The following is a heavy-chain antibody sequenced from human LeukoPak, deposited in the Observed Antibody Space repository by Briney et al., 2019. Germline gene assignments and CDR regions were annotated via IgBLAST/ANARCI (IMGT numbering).Heavy chain of an antibody. J-gene: IGHJ6*03. Sequence: SETLSLTCTVSGGSIRSSSYYWGWIRQSPGKGLEWIGSIYYSGSTYFNPSLKSRVTISVDTSKNQFSLKLNSVTAADTAVYYCARHKDRRYYYYYMDVWGKGTTVTISS. CDR3: ARHKDRRYYYYYMDV. CDR2: IYYSGST. V-gene: IGHV4-39*01. D-gene: IGHD2-15*01. CDR1: GGSIRSSSYY.